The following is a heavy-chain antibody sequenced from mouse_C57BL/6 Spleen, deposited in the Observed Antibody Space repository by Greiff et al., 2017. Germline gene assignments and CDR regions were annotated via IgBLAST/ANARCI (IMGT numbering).Heavy chain of an antibody. Sequence: EVHLVESGGGLVQPGGSLSLSCAASGFTFTDYYMSWVRQPPGKALEWLGFIRNKANGYTTEYSASVKGRFTISRDNSQSILYLQMNALRAEDSATYYCASYDYSAGFAYWGQGTLVTVSA. J-gene: IGHJ3*01. V-gene: IGHV7-3*01. D-gene: IGHD1-1*01. CDR3: ASYDYSAGFAY. CDR2: IRNKANGYTT. CDR1: GFTFTDYY.